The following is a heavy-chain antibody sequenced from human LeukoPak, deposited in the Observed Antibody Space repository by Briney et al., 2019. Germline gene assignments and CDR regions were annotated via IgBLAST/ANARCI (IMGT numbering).Heavy chain of an antibody. CDR2: MNPNSGNT. CDR3: ARSEYSYGADAFDI. Sequence: ASVKVSCKASGYTFTSYDINWVRQATGQGLEWMGWMNPNSGNTGYAQKFQGRVTITRNTSISTAYMELSSLRSDDTAVYYCARSEYSYGADAFDIWGQGTMVTVSS. J-gene: IGHJ3*02. V-gene: IGHV1-8*03. CDR1: GYTFTSYD. D-gene: IGHD5-18*01.